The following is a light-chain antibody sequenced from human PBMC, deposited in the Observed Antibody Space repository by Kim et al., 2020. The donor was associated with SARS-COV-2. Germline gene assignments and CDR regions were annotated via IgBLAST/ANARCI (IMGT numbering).Light chain of an antibody. CDR2: DDG. V-gene: IGLV1-51*01. J-gene: IGLJ2*01. Sequence: GQGVSMSCAGASSNIGSHYVSWYVQLPGTAPKLLIYDDGKRPSGIPDRFSGSKSGSSATLGITGLQTGDEADYYCGAWDNSLSAVVFGGGTQLTVL. CDR3: GAWDNSLSAVV. CDR1: SSNIGSHY.